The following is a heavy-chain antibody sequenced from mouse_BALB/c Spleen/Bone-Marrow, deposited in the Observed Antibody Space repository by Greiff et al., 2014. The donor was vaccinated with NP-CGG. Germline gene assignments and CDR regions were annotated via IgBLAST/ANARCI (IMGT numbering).Heavy chain of an antibody. V-gene: IGHV14-3*02. CDR1: GFNIKDTY. CDR3: ARGTPYAMDY. J-gene: IGHJ4*01. D-gene: IGHD2-14*01. CDR2: IDPANGNT. Sequence: DVKLQESGAELVKPGASVKLSCTASGFNIKDTYMHWVKQRPEQGLEWIGRIDPANGNTKYDPKFQGKATITADTSSNTAYLQLSSLTSEDTAVYHCARGTPYAMDYWGQGTSVTVSS.